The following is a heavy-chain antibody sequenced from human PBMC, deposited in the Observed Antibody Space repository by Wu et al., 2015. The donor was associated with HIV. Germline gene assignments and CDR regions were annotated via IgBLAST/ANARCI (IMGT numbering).Heavy chain of an antibody. CDR1: GYTFTSYD. D-gene: IGHD3-10*01. V-gene: IGHV1-46*01. CDR2: INPSGGST. J-gene: IGHJ4*02. CDR3: ARDEGSSDY. Sequence: QVQLVQSGAEVKKPGASVKVSCKASGYTFTSYDINWVRQATGQGHEWMGIINPSGGSTSYAQKFQGRVTMTRDTSTSTVYMELSSLRSEDTAVYYCARDEGSSDYWGQGTLVTVSS.